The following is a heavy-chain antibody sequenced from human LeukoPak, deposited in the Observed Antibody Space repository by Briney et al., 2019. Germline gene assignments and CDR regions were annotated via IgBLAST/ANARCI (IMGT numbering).Heavy chain of an antibody. CDR2: INTNTGNP. CDR3: ARVSHYDILTGYEGHYYYGMDV. CDR1: GYTFTSYA. D-gene: IGHD3-9*01. V-gene: IGHV7-4-1*02. J-gene: IGHJ6*02. Sequence: APVKVSCKASGYTFTSYAMNWVRQAPGQGLEWMGWINTNTGNPTYAQGFTGRFVFSLDTSVSTAYLQISSLKAEDTAVYYCARVSHYDILTGYEGHYYYGMDVWGQGTTVTVSS.